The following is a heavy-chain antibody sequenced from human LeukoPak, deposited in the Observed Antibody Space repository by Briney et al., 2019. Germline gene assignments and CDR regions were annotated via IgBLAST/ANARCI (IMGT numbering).Heavy chain of an antibody. CDR1: GGSISSYY. CDR3: ARGLGATYRGSYHGWFDP. Sequence: KPSETLSLTCTVSGGSISSYYWSWIRQPAGKGLEWIGRIYTSGSTNYNPSLKSRVTMSVDTSKNQFSLKLSSVTAADTAVYYCARGLGATYRGSYHGWFDPWGQGTLVTVSS. D-gene: IGHD1-26*01. CDR2: IYTSGST. V-gene: IGHV4-4*07. J-gene: IGHJ5*02.